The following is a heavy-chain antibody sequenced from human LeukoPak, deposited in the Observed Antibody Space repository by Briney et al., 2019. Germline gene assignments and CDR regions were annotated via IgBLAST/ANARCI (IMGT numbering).Heavy chain of an antibody. Sequence: GGSLRLSCAASGFTFSSYAMSWVRQAPGKGLERVSAISGSGGSTYYADSVKGRFTISRDNSKNTLYLQMNSLRAEDTAVYYCAKDQAGYYGSGKFGYWGQGTLVTVSS. V-gene: IGHV3-23*01. CDR3: AKDQAGYYGSGKFGY. J-gene: IGHJ4*02. D-gene: IGHD3-10*01. CDR1: GFTFSSYA. CDR2: ISGSGGST.